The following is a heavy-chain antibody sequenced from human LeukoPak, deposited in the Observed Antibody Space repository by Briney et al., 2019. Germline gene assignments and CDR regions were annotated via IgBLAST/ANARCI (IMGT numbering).Heavy chain of an antibody. CDR2: IYPTGHT. D-gene: IGHD6-19*01. CDR1: GGSLGNYY. CDR3: ARITDPDYRSGWSGADY. Sequence: SETLSLTCTVSGGSLGNYYWSWIRQPAGKGLEWIGRIYPTGHTHYNPSLKSRVTMSADTSKNQFSLKMTSLTAADTAVYYCARITDPDYRSGWSGADYWGRGTQVTVSA. V-gene: IGHV4-4*07. J-gene: IGHJ4*02.